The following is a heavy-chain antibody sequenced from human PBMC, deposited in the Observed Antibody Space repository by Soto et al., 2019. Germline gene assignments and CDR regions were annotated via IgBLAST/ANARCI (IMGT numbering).Heavy chain of an antibody. D-gene: IGHD1-26*01. Sequence: GACRRRTGAASGFTFSDYGMHWVRQAPGKGLEWVSIMWHDGNSKSYGASVRGRFIISRDNSKNRLYLQMNSLRAEDTAVYYCASHLVGASDSYGLDVWGQGTPVTVSS. CDR2: MWHDGNSK. CDR1: GFTFSDYG. J-gene: IGHJ6*02. V-gene: IGHV3-33*01. CDR3: ASHLVGASDSYGLDV.